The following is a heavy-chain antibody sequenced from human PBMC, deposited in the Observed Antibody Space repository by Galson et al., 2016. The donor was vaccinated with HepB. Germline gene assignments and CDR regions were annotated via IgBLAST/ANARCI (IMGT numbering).Heavy chain of an antibody. CDR1: GGSINSSNW. J-gene: IGHJ6*02. CDR2: IYHSGST. V-gene: IGHV4-4*02. CDR3: AASRQQLYYYYGMDV. D-gene: IGHD6-13*01. Sequence: ETLSLTCAVSGGSINSSNWWTWVRQPPGTGLEWIGEIYHSGSTNYNPSLKSRVTMSVDKSKNQFSLKLSSVTAADTAVYYCAASRQQLYYYYGMDVWGQGTTVTVSS.